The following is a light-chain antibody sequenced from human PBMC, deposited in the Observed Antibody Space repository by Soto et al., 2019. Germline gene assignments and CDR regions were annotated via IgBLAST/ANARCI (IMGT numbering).Light chain of an antibody. J-gene: IGKJ2*01. CDR2: GAS. CDR3: QQYNNWPPYT. Sequence: DTVMTQSPATLSVSPGERATLSCRASPSVSSNLAWYQQKPGQAPRLLIYGASTRATGIPARFSGSGSGTEFTLNISSLQSEDFAVYYGQQYNNWPPYTFGQGTKLEIK. V-gene: IGKV3-15*01. CDR1: PSVSSN.